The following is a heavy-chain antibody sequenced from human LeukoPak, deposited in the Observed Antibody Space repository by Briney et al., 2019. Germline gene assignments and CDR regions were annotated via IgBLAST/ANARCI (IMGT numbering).Heavy chain of an antibody. J-gene: IGHJ4*02. Sequence: SQTLSLTCAISGDSVSRNSATWNWIRQSPARGLEWLGRTYYRSKWYNDYAVSVKSRITINPDTSKNQFSLQLNSVTPEDTAVYYCAPGIFDWLTREEYYFDYWGQGTLVTVSS. CDR3: APGIFDWLTREEYYFDY. D-gene: IGHD3-9*01. V-gene: IGHV6-1*01. CDR1: GDSVSRNSAT. CDR2: TYYRSKWYN.